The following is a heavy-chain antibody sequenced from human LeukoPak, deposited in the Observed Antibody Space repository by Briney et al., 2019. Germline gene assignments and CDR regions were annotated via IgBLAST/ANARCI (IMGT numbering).Heavy chain of an antibody. CDR1: GYTFTSYG. CDR3: ARGRYPHTSSWYGDAFDI. Sequence: ASVKVSCKASGYTFTSYGISWVRQAPGQGLEWMGWISGYNDNTNYAQNLQGRVTLTTDTSTSTAYMELRSLRSDDTAVYYCARGRYPHTSSWYGDAFDIWGQGTMVTVSS. D-gene: IGHD6-13*01. V-gene: IGHV1-18*01. CDR2: ISGYNDNT. J-gene: IGHJ3*02.